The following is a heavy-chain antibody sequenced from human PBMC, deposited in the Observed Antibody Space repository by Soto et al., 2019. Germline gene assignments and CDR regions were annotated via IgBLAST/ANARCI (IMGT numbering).Heavy chain of an antibody. Sequence: ASVKVSCKASGYTFTSYYMHWVRQAPGQGLEWMGIINPSGGSTSYAQKFQGRVTMTRDTSTSTVYMELSSLRSGDTAVYYCARGTTRTVGSFPYYYYGMDVWGQGTTVTVSS. D-gene: IGHD4-4*01. V-gene: IGHV1-46*01. J-gene: IGHJ6*02. CDR1: GYTFTSYY. CDR3: ARGTTRTVGSFPYYYYGMDV. CDR2: INPSGGST.